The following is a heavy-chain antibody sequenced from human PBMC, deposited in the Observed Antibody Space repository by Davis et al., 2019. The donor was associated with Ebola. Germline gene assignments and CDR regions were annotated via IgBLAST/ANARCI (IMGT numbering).Heavy chain of an antibody. CDR1: GFTFANFA. CDR3: ATTQWLREFDN. CDR2: IYDQST. Sequence: PGGSLRLSCAASGFTFANFAMSWVRQAPGKGLEWVSVIYDQSTAYADSVRGRFIISRDKSNNTLYLEMSSLRVDDTAVYYCATTQWLREFDNWGQGTLVTVSS. D-gene: IGHD6-19*01. V-gene: IGHV3-23*03. J-gene: IGHJ4*02.